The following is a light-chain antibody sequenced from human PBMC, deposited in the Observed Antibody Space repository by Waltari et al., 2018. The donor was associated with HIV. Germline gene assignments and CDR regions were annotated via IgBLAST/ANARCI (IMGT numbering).Light chain of an antibody. Sequence: QSALTQPASVSASRGPSITIPCTGTTSDIGYYTYVSWYQQLPGKAPKLLIFDVTKRPSGVSNRFSGSKSGNTASLTISGLQAEDEADYYCSSYSTRSTFVIFGGGTKLTVL. CDR1: TSDIGYYTY. J-gene: IGLJ2*01. CDR2: DVT. CDR3: SSYSTRSTFVI. V-gene: IGLV2-14*01.